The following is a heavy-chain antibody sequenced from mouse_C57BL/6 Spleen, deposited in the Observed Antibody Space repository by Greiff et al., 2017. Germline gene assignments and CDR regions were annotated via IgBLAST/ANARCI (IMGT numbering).Heavy chain of an antibody. Sequence: QVQLQQSGPELVKPGASVKISCKASGYAFSSSWMNWVKQRPGKGLEWIGRIYPGDGDTNYNGKFKGKATLTADKSSSTAYMQLSSLTSEDSAVYFCASDYYGSSPYGWGQGTTLTVSS. CDR2: IYPGDGDT. CDR3: ASDYYGSSPYG. CDR1: GYAFSSSW. V-gene: IGHV1-82*01. J-gene: IGHJ2*01. D-gene: IGHD1-1*01.